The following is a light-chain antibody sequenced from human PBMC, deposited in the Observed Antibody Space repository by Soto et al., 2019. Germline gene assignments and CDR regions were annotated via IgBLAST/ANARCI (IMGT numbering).Light chain of an antibody. V-gene: IGKV1-27*01. CDR1: QGISNY. J-gene: IGKJ3*01. CDR2: AAS. CDR3: QKYNSAPQT. Sequence: DIQMTQSPSSLSASVGDRVTITCRASQGISNYLAWYQQKPGKVPKLLMYAASTFQSGVPSRFSGSGSGTEFTLIISSLQPEDVATYYCQKYNSAPQTFGPGTKVDIK.